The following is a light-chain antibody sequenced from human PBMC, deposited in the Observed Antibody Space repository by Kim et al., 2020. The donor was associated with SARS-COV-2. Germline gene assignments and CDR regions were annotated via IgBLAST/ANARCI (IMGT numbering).Light chain of an antibody. CDR1: QSISSW. J-gene: IGKJ1*01. V-gene: IGKV1-5*01. Sequence: ATVGDRVTSTCRASQSISSWLAWYQQKPGNPLILLIYDASSLASVVPSMFSGTGSGTEFTLTISSLQPDDFATYYCQQYNTYPWTFGQGTKVDIK. CDR3: QQYNTYPWT. CDR2: DAS.